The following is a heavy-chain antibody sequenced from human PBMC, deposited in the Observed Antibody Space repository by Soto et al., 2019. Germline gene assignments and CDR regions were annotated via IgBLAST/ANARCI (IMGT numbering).Heavy chain of an antibody. D-gene: IGHD5-12*01. CDR3: ARLGQGGYVQGMDV. Sequence: PGESLKISCKGSGYSFTTYWIGWVRQMPGKGLEWMGIIDPGDSETKYSPSFQGQVTISADKSINPAYLQWSSLNASDTAMYYCARLGQGGYVQGMDVWGQGTTVTVSS. J-gene: IGHJ6*02. CDR2: IDPGDSET. CDR1: GYSFTTYW. V-gene: IGHV5-51*01.